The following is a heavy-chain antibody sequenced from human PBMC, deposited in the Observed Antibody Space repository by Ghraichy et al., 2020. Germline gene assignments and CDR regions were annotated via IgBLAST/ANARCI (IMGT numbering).Heavy chain of an antibody. J-gene: IGHJ5*02. CDR2: IYYSGST. Sequence: SETLSLTCTVSGGSISSYYWSWIRQPPGKGLEWIGYIYYSGSTNYNPSLKSRVTISVDTSKNQFSLKLSSVTAADTAVYYCARGSDDVFWSGYDTTPSNWFYPWGQATLVTVSS. CDR1: GGSISSYY. V-gene: IGHV4-59*01. CDR3: ARGSDDVFWSGYDTTPSNWFYP. D-gene: IGHD3-3*01.